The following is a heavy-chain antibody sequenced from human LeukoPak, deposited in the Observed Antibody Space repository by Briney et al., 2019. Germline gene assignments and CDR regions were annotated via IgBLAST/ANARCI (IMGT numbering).Heavy chain of an antibody. D-gene: IGHD6-13*01. CDR2: INHSGST. V-gene: IGHV4-34*01. Sequence: SETLSLTCAVYGGSFSGYYWSWIRQPPGKGLEWIGEINHSGSTNYNPSLRSRVTISVDTSKNQFSLKLSSVTAADTAVYYCARRLIAAAGRGWFDPWGQGTLVTVSS. CDR1: GGSFSGYY. CDR3: ARRLIAAAGRGWFDP. J-gene: IGHJ5*02.